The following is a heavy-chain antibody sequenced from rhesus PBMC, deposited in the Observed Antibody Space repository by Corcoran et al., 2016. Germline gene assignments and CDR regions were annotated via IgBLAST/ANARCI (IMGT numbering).Heavy chain of an antibody. J-gene: IGHJ2*01. CDR2: MTYNEST. V-gene: IGHV4-122*02. CDR1: GGSISSGYYY. CDR3: ARDFYWYFDL. Sequence: QVQLQESGPGLVKPAETLSLTCAVSGGSISSGYYYWSWVRQPPGKGLAWIGYMTYNESTSYNPSLKSRVTISRDTSKNQFSLKLSSVTAADTAVYYCARDFYWYFDLWGPGTPITISS.